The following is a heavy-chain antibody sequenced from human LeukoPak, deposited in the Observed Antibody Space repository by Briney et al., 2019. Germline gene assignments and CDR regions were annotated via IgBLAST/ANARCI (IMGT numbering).Heavy chain of an antibody. V-gene: IGHV4-34*01. CDR3: AREVDDSSGYYYRRIPYYYMDV. CDR2: INHSGST. D-gene: IGHD3-22*01. Sequence: SETLSLTCAVYGGSFSGYYWSWIRQPPGRGLELIGEINHSGSTNYNPSLKSRVTISVDTSKNQFSLKLSSVTAADTAVYYCAREVDDSSGYYYRRIPYYYMDVWGKGTTVTVSS. J-gene: IGHJ6*03. CDR1: GGSFSGYY.